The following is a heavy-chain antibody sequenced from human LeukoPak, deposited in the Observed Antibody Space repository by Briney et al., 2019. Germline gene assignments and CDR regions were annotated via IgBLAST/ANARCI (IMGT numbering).Heavy chain of an antibody. J-gene: IGHJ4*02. D-gene: IGHD3-22*01. CDR3: ASIYYDSSGYYYGYFDY. Sequence: SVKVSCKASGGTFSSYAISGVLQAPGQRLEWMGGIIPIFGTANYAQKFQGRVTSTTDESTSTAYMELSSLRSEDTAVYYCASIYYDSSGYYYGYFDYWGQGTLVTVSS. V-gene: IGHV1-69*05. CDR2: IIPIFGTA. CDR1: GGTFSSYA.